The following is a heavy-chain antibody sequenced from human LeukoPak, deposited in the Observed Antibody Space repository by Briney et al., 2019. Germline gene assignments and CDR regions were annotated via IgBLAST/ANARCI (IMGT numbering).Heavy chain of an antibody. CDR2: ISAYNGGT. J-gene: IGHJ4*02. D-gene: IGHD6-6*01. CDR3: ARDMHPKSEYSSSCVDY. CDR1: GYTFTSYG. Sequence: ASVKLSCKASGYTFTSYGISWVPQAPGQRLEWRGWISAYNGGTNYAQKFQGRVTMTRDTSISTAYMELSRLRSDDTAVYYCARDMHPKSEYSSSCVDYWGQGTLVTVSS. V-gene: IGHV1-18*01.